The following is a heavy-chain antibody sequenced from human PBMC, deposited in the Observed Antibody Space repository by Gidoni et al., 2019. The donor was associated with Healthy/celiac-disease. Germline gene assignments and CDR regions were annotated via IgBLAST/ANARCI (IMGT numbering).Heavy chain of an antibody. V-gene: IGHV3-23*01. CDR1: GFTFSSYA. Sequence: EVQLLESGGGLVQPGGSLRLSCAASGFTFSSYAMSWVRQAPGKGLEWVSAISGSGGSTYYADSVKGRFTISRDNSKNTLYLQRNSLRAEDTAVYYCAKGGGQWLVPGNWFDPWGQGTLVTVSS. J-gene: IGHJ5*02. D-gene: IGHD6-19*01. CDR3: AKGGGQWLVPGNWFDP. CDR2: ISGSGGST.